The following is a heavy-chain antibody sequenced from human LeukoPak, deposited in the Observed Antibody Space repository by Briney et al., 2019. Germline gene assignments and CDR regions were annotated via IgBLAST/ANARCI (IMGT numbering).Heavy chain of an antibody. Sequence: SQTLSLTCTVSGGSISSGPYYWAWIRQPLGKGLEWIGYIYHSGSASYSPSLMSRLTISVDTSKNQFSLKLSSVTAADTAVYYCARGGYYGSGNDFRFDPWGQGTQVTVSS. CDR2: IYHSGSA. CDR1: GGSISSGPYY. J-gene: IGHJ5*02. D-gene: IGHD3-10*01. CDR3: ARGGYYGSGNDFRFDP. V-gene: IGHV4-30-4*07.